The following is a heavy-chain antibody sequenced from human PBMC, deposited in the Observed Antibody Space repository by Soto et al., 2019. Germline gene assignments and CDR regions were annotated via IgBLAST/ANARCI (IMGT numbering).Heavy chain of an antibody. V-gene: IGHV4-59*01. CDR2: IYYSGST. CDR1: GGSISSYY. CDR3: ARERPYYYDSSDSDAFDI. D-gene: IGHD3-22*01. J-gene: IGHJ3*02. Sequence: SETLSLTCTVSGGSISSYYWSWIRQPPGKGLEWIWYIYYSGSTNYNPSLKSRVTISVDTSKNQFSLKLSSVTAADTAVYYCARERPYYYDSSDSDAFDIWGQGTMVTVSS.